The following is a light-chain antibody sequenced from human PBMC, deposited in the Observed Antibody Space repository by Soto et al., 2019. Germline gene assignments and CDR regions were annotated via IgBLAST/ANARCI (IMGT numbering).Light chain of an antibody. CDR1: SSDVGGYNY. CDR3: CSYTSSSTVV. J-gene: IGLJ2*01. Sequence: QSVLTQPASVSGSPGQSITISCTGTSSDVGGYNYVSWYQQHPGKAPKLMIYDVSNRPSGVSNRFSGSKSGNTASLTVSGGQAEDEADYYCCSYTSSSTVVFGGGTKRSVL. CDR2: DVS. V-gene: IGLV2-14*03.